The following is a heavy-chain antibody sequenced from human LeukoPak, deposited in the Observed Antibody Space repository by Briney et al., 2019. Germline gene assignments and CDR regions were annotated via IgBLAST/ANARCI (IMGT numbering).Heavy chain of an antibody. D-gene: IGHD2-15*01. Sequence: GGSLRLSCAASGFTFSSYAMSWVRQAPGKGPEWVSGVSGSGGSTYYADSVKGRFTISRDNSKNTLYLQMNSLRAEDTAVYYCAKSSEVVVAATLFDYWGQGTLVTVSS. CDR3: AKSSEVVVAATLFDY. V-gene: IGHV3-23*01. J-gene: IGHJ4*02. CDR1: GFTFSSYA. CDR2: VSGSGGST.